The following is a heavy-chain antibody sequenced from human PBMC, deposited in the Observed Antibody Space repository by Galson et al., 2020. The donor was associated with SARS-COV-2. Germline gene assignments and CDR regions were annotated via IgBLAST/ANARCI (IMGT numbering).Heavy chain of an antibody. CDR3: AHAPTLLWFGESVRDYGMDV. V-gene: IGHV2-5*02. CDR2: IYWDDDK. J-gene: IGHJ6*02. CDR1: GFSLSTSGVG. Sequence: KMSGPTLVKPTQTLTLTCTFSGFSLSTSGVGVGWIRQPPGKALEWLALIYWDDDKRYSPSLKGRLTITKDTSKNQVVLTMTNMDPVDTATYYCAHAPTLLWFGESVRDYGMDVWGQGTTVTVSS. D-gene: IGHD3-10*01.